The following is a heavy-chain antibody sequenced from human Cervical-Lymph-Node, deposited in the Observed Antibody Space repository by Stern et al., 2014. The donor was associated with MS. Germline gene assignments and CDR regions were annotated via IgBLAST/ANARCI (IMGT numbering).Heavy chain of an antibody. CDR2: VIPFVGTS. CDR1: GG. D-gene: IGHD3-16*01. CDR3: ARGGGDNWFDP. J-gene: IGHJ5*02. V-gene: IGHV1-69*06. Sequence: QVQLVQSGAEVKKPGSSVQVSCKASGGISWVGQAPGQGLEWMGGVIPFVGTSNYAKKFQGRVTITADTATNQAYLELNSLRVDDPAVYYCARGGGDNWFDPWGQGTLVTVSS.